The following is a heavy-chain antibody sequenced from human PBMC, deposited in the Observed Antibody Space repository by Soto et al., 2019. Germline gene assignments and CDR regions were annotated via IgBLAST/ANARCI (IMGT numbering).Heavy chain of an antibody. Sequence: SETLSLTCTVSGGSISSGGYYWSWIRQHPGKGLEWIGYIYYSGSTYYNPSLKSRVTISVDTSKNQFSLKLSSVTAADTAVYYCARVFSYRPYFDYWGQGTLVTVSS. CDR3: ARVFSYRPYFDY. J-gene: IGHJ4*02. CDR2: IYYSGST. V-gene: IGHV4-31*03. D-gene: IGHD1-1*01. CDR1: GGSISSGGYY.